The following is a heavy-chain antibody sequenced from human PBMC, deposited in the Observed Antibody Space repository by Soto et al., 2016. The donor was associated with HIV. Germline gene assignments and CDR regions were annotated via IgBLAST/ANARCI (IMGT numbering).Heavy chain of an antibody. D-gene: IGHD5-12*01. CDR1: GFTVSSNY. J-gene: IGHJ6*02. CDR2: IYSGGST. CDR3: AVQLRLDPYYYYGMDV. V-gene: IGHV3-66*04. Sequence: EVQLVESGGGLVQPGGSLRLSCAASGFTVSSNYMSWVRQAPGKGLEWVSVIYSGGSTYYADSVKGRFTISRDNSKNTLYLQMNSLRAEDTAVYYCAVQLRLDPYYYYGMDVWGQGTTVTVSS.